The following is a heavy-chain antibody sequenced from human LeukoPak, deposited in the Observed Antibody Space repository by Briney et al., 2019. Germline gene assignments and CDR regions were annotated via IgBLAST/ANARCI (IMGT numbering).Heavy chain of an antibody. Sequence: GGSLRLSCAASGFTFSSYAMSWVRQAPGKGLEWVSAISGSGGSTYYADSVKGRFTISRDNSKNTLYLQMNSLRAEDTAVYYCAKKTGYYYCYGMDVWGQGTTVTVSS. V-gene: IGHV3-23*01. CDR1: GFTFSSYA. CDR2: ISGSGGST. CDR3: AKKTGYYYCYGMDV. J-gene: IGHJ6*02. D-gene: IGHD3-9*01.